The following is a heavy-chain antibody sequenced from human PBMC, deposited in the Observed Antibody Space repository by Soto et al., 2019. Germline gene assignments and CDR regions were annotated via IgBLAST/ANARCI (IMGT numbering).Heavy chain of an antibody. CDR2: IYYSGSP. J-gene: IGHJ5*02. CDR3: ARSITIFGVVSSFDP. V-gene: IGHV4-61*01. Sequence: QVQLQESGPGLVKPSETLSLTCTVSGGSVSSGSYYWSWIRQPPGKGLEWIGYIYYSGSPNYNPSLKSRVTISVDTSKNQFSLKLSSVTAADTAVYYCARSITIFGVVSSFDPWGQGTLVTVSS. CDR1: GGSVSSGSYY. D-gene: IGHD3-3*01.